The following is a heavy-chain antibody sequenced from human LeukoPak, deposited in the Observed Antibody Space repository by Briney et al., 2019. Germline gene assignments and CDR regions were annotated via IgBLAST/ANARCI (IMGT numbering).Heavy chain of an antibody. CDR3: ARGRMDIVVVPAANPAYYYYYGMDV. Sequence: PSETLSLTCAVYGGSFSGYYWSWIRQPPGKGLKWLGEINHSGSTNYNPSLKSRVTISVDTSKNQFSLKLSTVTAEDTAVYYCARGRMDIVVVPAANPAYYYYYGMDVWGQGTTVTVSS. CDR1: GGSFSGYY. J-gene: IGHJ6*02. D-gene: IGHD2-2*03. V-gene: IGHV4-34*01. CDR2: INHSGST.